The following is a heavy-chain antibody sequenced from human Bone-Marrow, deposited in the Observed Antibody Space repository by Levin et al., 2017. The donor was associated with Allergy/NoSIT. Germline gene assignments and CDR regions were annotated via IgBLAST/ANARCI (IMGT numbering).Heavy chain of an antibody. V-gene: IGHV1-69*04. CDR1: GGTFSSYS. Sequence: GGSLRLSCKASGGTFSSYSINWVRQAPGQGLEWMGRIIPILDITNYAQKFQGRVTIIADKSTSTAYMELSSLRSEDTAVYYCARDSQPPNWLDPWGQGTLVTVSS. CDR3: ARDSQPPNWLDP. CDR2: IIPILDIT. J-gene: IGHJ5*02.